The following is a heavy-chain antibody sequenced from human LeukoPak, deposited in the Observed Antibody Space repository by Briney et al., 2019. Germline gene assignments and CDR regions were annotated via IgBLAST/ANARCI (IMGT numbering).Heavy chain of an antibody. CDR1: GGSISGSTYY. D-gene: IGHD4-17*01. Sequence: ETLSLTCTVSGGSISGSTYYWGWIRQPPGQGLEWIGNIYYSGSTYYNPSLKSRVTISVDTSKNQFSLKLSSVTAADTAVYYCARVNGDTMAYWGQGTLVTVSS. J-gene: IGHJ4*02. CDR2: IYYSGST. CDR3: ARVNGDTMAY. V-gene: IGHV4-39*01.